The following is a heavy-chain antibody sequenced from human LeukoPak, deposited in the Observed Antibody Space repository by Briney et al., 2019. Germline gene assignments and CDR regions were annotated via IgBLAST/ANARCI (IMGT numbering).Heavy chain of an antibody. CDR2: ISAYNGNT. CDR1: GYTFTSYG. CDR3: ARENPQNREFDI. V-gene: IGHV1-18*01. J-gene: IGHJ3*02. D-gene: IGHD1-14*01. Sequence: LRASVKVSCKASGYTFTSYGISWVRQAPRQGLEWMGWISAYNGNTNYAQKFQGRVTITADKSTSTAYMELSSLRSEDTAVYYCARENPQNREFDIWGQGTMVTVSS.